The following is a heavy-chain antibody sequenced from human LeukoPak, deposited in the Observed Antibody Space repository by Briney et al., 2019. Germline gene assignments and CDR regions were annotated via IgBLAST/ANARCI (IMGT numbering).Heavy chain of an antibody. J-gene: IGHJ4*02. D-gene: IGHD3-3*01. Sequence: GGSLRLSCAVSGFTFSSFVMHWVRQAPGKGLEWVAVISHVGSNKYYADSVQGRFSISRDNSKSTLYLQMNSLRAEDTAVYYCARDFLRRGYDFWSGYYDYWGQGTLVTVSS. CDR2: ISHVGSNK. V-gene: IGHV3-30-3*01. CDR3: ARDFLRRGYDFWSGYYDY. CDR1: GFTFSSFV.